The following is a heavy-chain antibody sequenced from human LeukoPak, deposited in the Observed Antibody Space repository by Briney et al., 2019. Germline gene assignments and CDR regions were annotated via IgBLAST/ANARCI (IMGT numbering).Heavy chain of an antibody. CDR2: ISGNGGST. D-gene: IGHD3-22*01. CDR1: EFTFSSYG. Sequence: PGGSLRLSCAASEFTFSSYGMSWVRQAPGKGLEWVSAISGNGGSTYYADSVKGRFTISRDNSKNTLYLLMNSLRAEDTAVYYCAKDPGLYYYDSSGYLGYFDYWGQGTLVTVSS. J-gene: IGHJ4*02. V-gene: IGHV3-23*01. CDR3: AKDPGLYYYDSSGYLGYFDY.